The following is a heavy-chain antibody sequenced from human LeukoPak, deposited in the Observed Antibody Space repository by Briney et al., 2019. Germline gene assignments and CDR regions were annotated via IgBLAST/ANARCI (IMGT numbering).Heavy chain of an antibody. CDR2: ISGSGGST. V-gene: IGHV3-23*01. J-gene: IGHJ6*02. CDR3: AEDHYYGSGTYSNYYYGMDV. Sequence: GGSLRLSCAASGFTFSSYAMSWVRQAPGKGLEWVSAISGSGGSTYYTDSVKGRFTISRDNSKNTLYLQMNSLRAEDTAVYYCAEDHYYGSGTYSNYYYGMDVWGQGTTVTVSS. CDR1: GFTFSSYA. D-gene: IGHD3-10*01.